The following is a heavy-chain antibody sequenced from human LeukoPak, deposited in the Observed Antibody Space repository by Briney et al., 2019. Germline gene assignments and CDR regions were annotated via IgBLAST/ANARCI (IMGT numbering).Heavy chain of an antibody. D-gene: IGHD5-18*01. J-gene: IGHJ4*02. CDR3: AGGGRIQVWLPLPFFDY. V-gene: IGHV4-59*01. CDR1: GGSISSYY. CDR2: MYYSGST. Sequence: PSETLSLTCTVSGGSISSYYWSWIRQPPGKGLEWIGYMYYSGSTNYNPSLKSRVTISVDTSKNQFSLKLNSVTAADTAVYYCAGGGRIQVWLPLPFFDYWGQGTLVTVSS.